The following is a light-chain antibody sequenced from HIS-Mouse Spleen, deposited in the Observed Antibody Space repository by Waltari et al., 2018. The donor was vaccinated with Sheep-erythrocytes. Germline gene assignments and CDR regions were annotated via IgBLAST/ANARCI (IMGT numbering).Light chain of an antibody. Sequence: QSALPQPASVSGSPGQSLTLSCTGTSSDGGSYNLVSWYQQHPGKAPKLMIYEGSKRPSGVSNRFSGSKSGNTASLTISGLQAEDEADYYCCSYAGSSTFVVFGGGTKLTVL. V-gene: IGLV2-23*01. CDR2: EGS. CDR3: CSYAGSSTFVV. CDR1: SSDGGSYNL. J-gene: IGLJ2*01.